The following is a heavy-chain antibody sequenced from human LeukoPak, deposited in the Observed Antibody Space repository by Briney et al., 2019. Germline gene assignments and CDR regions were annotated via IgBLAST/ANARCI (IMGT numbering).Heavy chain of an antibody. Sequence: SVKVSCKASGGTFSSYAISWVRQAPGQGLEWMGGIIPIFGTANYAQKFQGRVTITADESTSTAYMELSSLRSEDTAVYYCARGGRHFDWLIPFEYWGQGTLVTVSS. CDR3: ARGGRHFDWLIPFEY. V-gene: IGHV1-69*13. D-gene: IGHD3-9*01. J-gene: IGHJ4*02. CDR1: GGTFSSYA. CDR2: IIPIFGTA.